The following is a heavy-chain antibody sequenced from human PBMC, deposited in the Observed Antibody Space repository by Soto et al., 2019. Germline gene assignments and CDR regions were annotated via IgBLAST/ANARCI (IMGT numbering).Heavy chain of an antibody. D-gene: IGHD2-15*01. CDR2: FKSDGSDT. CDR1: GFTFSNYW. Sequence: GGSLRLSCAASGFTFSNYWMHWVRQVAGKGLEWVSRFKSDGSDTIYADSVKGRFTISRDNAENTLYLQMNSLRAEDTAVYYCARGSCFGSSCARVLFDYWGQGILVTVSS. V-gene: IGHV3-74*01. CDR3: ARGSCFGSSCARVLFDY. J-gene: IGHJ4*02.